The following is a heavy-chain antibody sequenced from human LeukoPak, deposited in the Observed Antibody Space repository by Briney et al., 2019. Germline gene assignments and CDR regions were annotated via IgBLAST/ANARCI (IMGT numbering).Heavy chain of an antibody. Sequence: GESLKISCKGSGYSFTSYWIGWVRQMPGKGLKWMGIIYCGDSDTRYSPSFQGQVTISADKSISTAYLQWSSLKASDTAMYYCTRHEIRSQRGTFYGMDVWGQGTTVTVSS. CDR2: IYCGDSDT. J-gene: IGHJ6*02. CDR1: GYSFTSYW. CDR3: TRHEIRSQRGTFYGMDV. V-gene: IGHV5-51*01. D-gene: IGHD3-10*01.